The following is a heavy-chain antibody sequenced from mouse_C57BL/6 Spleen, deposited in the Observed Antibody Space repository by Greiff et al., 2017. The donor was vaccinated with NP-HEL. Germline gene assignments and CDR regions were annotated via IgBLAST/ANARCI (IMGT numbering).Heavy chain of an antibody. CDR1: GFTFSDYG. CDR3: ARGPYLLLRY. CDR2: ISSGSSTI. J-gene: IGHJ2*01. V-gene: IGHV5-17*01. Sequence: EVHLVESGGGLVKPGGSLKLSCAASGFTFSDYGMHWVRQAPEKGLEWVAYISSGSSTIYYADTVKGRFTISRDNAKNTLFLQMTSLRSEDTAMYYCARGPYLLLRYWGQGTTLTVSS. D-gene: IGHD1-1*01.